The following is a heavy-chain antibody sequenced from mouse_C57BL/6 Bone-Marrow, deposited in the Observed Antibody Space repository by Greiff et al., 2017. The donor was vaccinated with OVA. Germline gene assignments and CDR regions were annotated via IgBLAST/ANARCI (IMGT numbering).Heavy chain of an antibody. CDR3: ARGYFSMDY. J-gene: IGHJ4*01. Sequence: DVQLVESGGGLVKPGGSLKLSCAASGFPFSDYGMHWVRQAPEKGLEWVAYISSGSSTIYYADTVKGRFTISRDNAKNTLFLQMTSLRSEDTAMYYCARGYFSMDYWGQGTSVTVSS. V-gene: IGHV5-17*01. CDR2: ISSGSSTI. CDR1: GFPFSDYG.